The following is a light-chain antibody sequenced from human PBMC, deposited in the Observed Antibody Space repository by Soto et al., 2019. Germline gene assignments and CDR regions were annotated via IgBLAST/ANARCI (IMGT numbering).Light chain of an antibody. V-gene: IGLV2-14*03. CDR1: SSDIGSYDH. J-gene: IGLJ1*01. CDR3: ISYTDRQPYL. CDR2: AVS. Sequence: QSALAQPASVSGSPGQSITISCSGTSSDIGSYDHVAWYQQFPGKSPKLIIYAVSDRPSGVSDRFSGSKSGISASLTISGLQTEDEADYYCISYTDRQPYLFCNGTKVTV.